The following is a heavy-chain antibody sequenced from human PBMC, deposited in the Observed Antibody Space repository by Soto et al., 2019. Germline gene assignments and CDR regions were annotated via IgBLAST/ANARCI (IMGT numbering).Heavy chain of an antibody. V-gene: IGHV5-51*01. D-gene: IGHD3-22*01. Sequence: GESLKISCQVSGYTFSTYWIAWVRQMPGKGPEWMGIIYPGDSKSRYSPSFQGQVTISADKSISTAYLQWRSLKASDTAMYYCARKNYYDSSGFFDYWGQGALVTVSS. J-gene: IGHJ4*02. CDR3: ARKNYYDSSGFFDY. CDR1: GYTFSTYW. CDR2: IYPGDSKS.